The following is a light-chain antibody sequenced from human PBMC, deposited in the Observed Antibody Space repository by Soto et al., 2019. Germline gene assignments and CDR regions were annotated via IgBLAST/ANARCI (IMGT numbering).Light chain of an antibody. CDR1: QSISSW. CDR2: DAS. CDR3: QQYRS. Sequence: DIQMTQSPSTLSASVGDRVTITCRASQSISSWLAWYQQKPGKAPKLLIYDASSLESGVPSRFSGSGYGTEFTLTRSSMQPDDFATFYCQQYRSFGQGTKVELK. J-gene: IGKJ1*01. V-gene: IGKV1-5*01.